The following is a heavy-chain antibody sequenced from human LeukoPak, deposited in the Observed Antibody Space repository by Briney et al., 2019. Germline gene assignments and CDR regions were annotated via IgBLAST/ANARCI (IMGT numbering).Heavy chain of an antibody. V-gene: IGHV4-4*02. J-gene: IGHJ5*02. CDR2: IYHSGST. CDR3: ARDEDHCSGGSCYSGWFDP. Sequence: SETLSLTCAVSGGSISSSNWWSWVRQPPGKGLEWLREIYHSGSTNYNPSLKSRVTISVDTSKNQFSLKLSSVTAADTAVYYCARDEDHCSGGSCYSGWFDPWGQGTLVTVSS. D-gene: IGHD2-15*01. CDR1: GGSISSSNW.